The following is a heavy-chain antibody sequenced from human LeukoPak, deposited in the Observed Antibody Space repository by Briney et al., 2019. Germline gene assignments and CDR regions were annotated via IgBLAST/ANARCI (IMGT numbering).Heavy chain of an antibody. V-gene: IGHV4-31*03. CDR1: GASISSGGFF. J-gene: IGHJ6*02. CDR2: IFNSGST. CDR3: ARDRGPRYGMDV. Sequence: PSETLSLTCTVSGASISSGGFFWSWIRQRPGTGLERIGYIFNSGSTHYRPSLKSRLIISLDTSKNQFSLKLTSVTAADTAVYYCARDRGPRYGMDVWGQGTTVTVSS.